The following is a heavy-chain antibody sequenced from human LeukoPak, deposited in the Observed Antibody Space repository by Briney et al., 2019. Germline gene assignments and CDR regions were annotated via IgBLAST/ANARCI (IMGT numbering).Heavy chain of an antibody. V-gene: IGHV3-7*01. CDR2: IKEDGSEK. CDR1: GFSFGSYW. J-gene: IGHJ4*02. D-gene: IGHD1-1*01. Sequence: GGSLRLSCAASGFSFGSYWIAWVRQAPGKGLEWVADIKEDGSEKYCVDSVKGRFTISRDNAKNSLSLQMSSLRAEDTAVYYCARSTAGFDYWGQGTLVTVSS. CDR3: ARSTAGFDY.